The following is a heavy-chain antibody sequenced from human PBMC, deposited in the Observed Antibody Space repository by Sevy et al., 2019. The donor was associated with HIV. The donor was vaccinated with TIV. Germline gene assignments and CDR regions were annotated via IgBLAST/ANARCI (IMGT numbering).Heavy chain of an antibody. V-gene: IGHV3-33*06. CDR1: GFTFSSYG. Sequence: GGSLRLSCAASGFTFSSYGMHWVRQAPGKGLEWVAVIWYDGSNKYYADSVKGRFTISRDNSKNTLYLQMNSLRAEDTAVYYCAKAYYYGSGSYYPFDYWGQGTLVTVSS. J-gene: IGHJ4*02. CDR2: IWYDGSNK. CDR3: AKAYYYGSGSYYPFDY. D-gene: IGHD3-10*01.